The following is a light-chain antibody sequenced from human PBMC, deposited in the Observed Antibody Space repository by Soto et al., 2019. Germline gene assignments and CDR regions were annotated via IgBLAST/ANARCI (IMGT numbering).Light chain of an antibody. J-gene: IGLJ1*01. CDR2: EVS. V-gene: IGLV2-14*01. CDR3: SSYTSSSTLL. Sequence: QSVLTQPASVSGSPGQSIAISCTGTSSDVGAYNFVSWYQQHPGKAPKIMIYEVSNRPSGVSNRFSGSKSGNTASLTISGLQAEDEADYYCSSYTSSSTLLFGTGTKLTVL. CDR1: SSDVGAYNF.